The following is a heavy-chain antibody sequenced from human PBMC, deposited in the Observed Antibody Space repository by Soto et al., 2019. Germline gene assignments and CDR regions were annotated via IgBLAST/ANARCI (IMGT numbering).Heavy chain of an antibody. Sequence: ASVKVSCKASGYTFTGYYMHWVRQAPGQGLEWMGWINPNSGGTNYAQKFQGWVTMTRDTSISTAYMELSRLRSDDTAVYYCAREAIVRDTATQNNYYYGMDVWGQGTTVTVSS. CDR1: GYTFTGYY. V-gene: IGHV1-2*04. D-gene: IGHD5-18*01. CDR3: AREAIVRDTATQNNYYYGMDV. CDR2: INPNSGGT. J-gene: IGHJ6*02.